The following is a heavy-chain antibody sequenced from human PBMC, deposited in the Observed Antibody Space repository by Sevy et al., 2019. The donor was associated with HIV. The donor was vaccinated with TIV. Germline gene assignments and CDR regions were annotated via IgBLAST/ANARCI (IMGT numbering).Heavy chain of an antibody. CDR3: ARTSPDFYYGMDV. J-gene: IGHJ6*02. Sequence: SETLSLTCKVSGDSISSYYWSWIRQPPGKGLQWIGYFYYNGRTNCNPSLKSRVTISLDTSKSRFSLAMTSVTAADTAVYYCARTSPDFYYGMDVWGQGTTVTVSS. V-gene: IGHV4-59*01. CDR2: FYYNGRT. CDR1: GDSISSYY.